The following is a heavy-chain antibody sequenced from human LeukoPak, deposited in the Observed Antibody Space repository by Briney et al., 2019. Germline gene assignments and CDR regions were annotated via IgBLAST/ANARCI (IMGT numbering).Heavy chain of an antibody. V-gene: IGHV4-59*01. J-gene: IGHJ3*02. CDR2: IYYSGNT. CDR3: AREGIIDAFDI. Sequence: SETLSLTCTVSGGSISSYYWSWIRQPPGKGLEWIGYIYYSGNTNYNPSLKSRVTISVDTSKNQFSLKLSSVTAADTAVYYCAREGIIDAFDIWGQGTMVTVSS. CDR1: GGSISSYY.